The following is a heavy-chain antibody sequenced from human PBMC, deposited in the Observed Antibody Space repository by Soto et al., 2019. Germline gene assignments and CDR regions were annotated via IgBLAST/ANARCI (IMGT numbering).Heavy chain of an antibody. J-gene: IGHJ4*02. D-gene: IGHD6-13*01. CDR2: ISYSGST. CDR1: SDSISSYY. Sequence: SETLSLTCTVSSDSISSYYWSWIRQPPGKRLEWIGYISYSGSTDYNPSLKSRVTISGDTSKNQFSLKVSSVTAADTAVYYCARGTSWQLPFDYWGQGTLVTV. V-gene: IGHV4-59*01. CDR3: ARGTSWQLPFDY.